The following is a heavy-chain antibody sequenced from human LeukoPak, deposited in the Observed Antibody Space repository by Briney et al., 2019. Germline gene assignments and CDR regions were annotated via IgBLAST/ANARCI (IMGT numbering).Heavy chain of an antibody. Sequence: NTSETLSLTCTVSGGSISSYYWSWIRQPPGKGLEWIGYIYYSGSTNYNPSLKSRVTISVDTSKNQFSLKLSSVTAADTAVYYCATLYSSGWFFDYWGQGTLVTVSS. CDR3: ATLYSSGWFFDY. V-gene: IGHV4-59*01. J-gene: IGHJ4*02. D-gene: IGHD6-19*01. CDR1: GGSISSYY. CDR2: IYYSGST.